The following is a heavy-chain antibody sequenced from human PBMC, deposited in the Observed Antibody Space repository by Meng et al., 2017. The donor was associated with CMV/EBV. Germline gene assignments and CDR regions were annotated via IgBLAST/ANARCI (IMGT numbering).Heavy chain of an antibody. D-gene: IGHD4-17*01. J-gene: IGHJ4*02. CDR2: IYTSGST. CDR1: VGSISSYY. CDR3: ARGPEVDYGDYVGLDY. Sequence: GLGLLKPSETLSLPCTVSVGSISSYYWSCIRQPAGKGLEWIGRIYTSGSTNYNPSLKSRVTMSVDTSKNQFSLKLSSVTAADTAVYYCARGPEVDYGDYVGLDYWGQGTLVTVSS. V-gene: IGHV4-4*07.